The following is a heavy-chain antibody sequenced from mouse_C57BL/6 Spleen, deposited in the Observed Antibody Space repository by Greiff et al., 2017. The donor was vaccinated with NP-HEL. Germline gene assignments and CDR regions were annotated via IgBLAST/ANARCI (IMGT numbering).Heavy chain of an antibody. Sequence: VQLQQSGPELVKPGASVKISCKASGYAFSSSWMNWVKQRPGKGLEWIGRIYPGDGDTNYNGKFKGKATLTADKSSSTAYMQLSSLTSEDSAVYFCARLGYYGSSPYWYFDVWAQGPRSPSPQ. CDR2: IYPGDGDT. V-gene: IGHV1-82*01. J-gene: IGHJ1*03. CDR3: ARLGYYGSSPYWYFDV. D-gene: IGHD1-1*01. CDR1: GYAFSSSW.